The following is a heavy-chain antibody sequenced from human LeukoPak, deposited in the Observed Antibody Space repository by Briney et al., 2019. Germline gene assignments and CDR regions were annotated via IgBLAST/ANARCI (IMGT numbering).Heavy chain of an antibody. CDR1: GFTFSSYS. CDR3: ARGEYCSGGSCYYAFDI. V-gene: IGHV3-21*01. CDR2: ISSSSSYI. J-gene: IGHJ3*02. Sequence: GGSLRLSCAASGFTFSSYSMNWVRQAPGKGLEWVSSISSSSSYIYYADSVKGRFTISRDNAKNSLYLQMNSLRAEDTAVYYCARGEYCSGGSCYYAFDIWGQGTMVTVSS. D-gene: IGHD2-15*01.